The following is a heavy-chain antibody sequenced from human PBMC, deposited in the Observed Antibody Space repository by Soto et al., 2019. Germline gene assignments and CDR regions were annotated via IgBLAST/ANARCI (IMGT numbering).Heavy chain of an antibody. J-gene: IGHJ4*02. CDR1: GFTVSSNY. V-gene: IGHV3-53*04. D-gene: IGHD3-10*01. CDR3: ARDSGPFTPGGVW. Sequence: EVQLVESGGGLVQPGGSLRLSCAASGFTVSSNYMSWVRQAPGKGLELVSVIYSGGSTYYADSVKGRFTISRHNSKNTLYLQMNSLRPEDTAVYYCARDSGPFTPGGVWWGQGTLVTVSS. CDR2: IYSGGST.